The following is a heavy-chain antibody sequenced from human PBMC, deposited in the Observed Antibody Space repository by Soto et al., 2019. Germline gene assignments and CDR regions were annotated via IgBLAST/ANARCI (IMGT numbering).Heavy chain of an antibody. D-gene: IGHD6-13*01. CDR3: AREAPYSSSWFDAFDI. CDR1: GDSVSSNSAA. J-gene: IGHJ3*02. CDR2: TYYRSKWYN. Sequence: QALSLPSAISGDSVSSNSAACNLIRRSPSRGLEWLGRTYYRSKWYNDYAVSVKSRITINPDTSKNQFSLQLNSVTPEDTAVYYCAREAPYSSSWFDAFDIWGQGTMVTVSS. V-gene: IGHV6-1*01.